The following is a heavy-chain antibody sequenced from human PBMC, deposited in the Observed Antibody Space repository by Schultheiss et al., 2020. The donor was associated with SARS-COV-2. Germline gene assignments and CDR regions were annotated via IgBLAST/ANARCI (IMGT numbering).Heavy chain of an antibody. J-gene: IGHJ6*02. CDR3: AIGSQWDRTMDV. Sequence: GGSLRLSCAGSGFTFSLYWMYWVRQAPGEGLVWVSHINNDGSDTNYADSVKGRFTISRDNAKNTLYLQMNSLRAEDTAVYYCAIGSQWDRTMDVWGQGTTVTGSS. CDR2: INNDGSDT. V-gene: IGHV3-74*01. D-gene: IGHD1-26*01. CDR1: GFTFSLYW.